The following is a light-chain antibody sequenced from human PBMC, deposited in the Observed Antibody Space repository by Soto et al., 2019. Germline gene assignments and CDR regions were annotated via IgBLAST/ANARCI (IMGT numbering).Light chain of an antibody. CDR2: GAS. CDR1: QNFGSNY. CDR3: QQYGRSPTT. J-gene: IGKJ1*01. V-gene: IGKV3-20*01. Sequence: EIVLTQSPDTLSLSPGERATLSCMASQNFGSNYLAWYQQKRGQAPRFLIYGASSRATGIPDRFSGSGSGTDFTLTISRLEHEDFAVYFCQQYGRSPTTFGQGTKVDI.